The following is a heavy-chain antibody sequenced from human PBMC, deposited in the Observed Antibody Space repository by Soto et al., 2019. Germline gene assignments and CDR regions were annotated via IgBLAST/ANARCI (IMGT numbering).Heavy chain of an antibody. CDR1: GFTFDDYA. Sequence: GGSLRLSCAASGFTFDDYAMHWVRQAPGKGLEWVSGISWNSGSIGYADSVKGRFTISRDNAKNSLYLQMNSLRAEDTALYYCAKDFRGGIASRGVQHWGQGTLVTVSS. CDR3: AKDFRGGIASRGVQH. J-gene: IGHJ1*01. V-gene: IGHV3-9*01. CDR2: ISWNSGSI. D-gene: IGHD6-13*01.